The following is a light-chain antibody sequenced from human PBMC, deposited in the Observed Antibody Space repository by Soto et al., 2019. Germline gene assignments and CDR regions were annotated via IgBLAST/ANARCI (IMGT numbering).Light chain of an antibody. Sequence: DIQMTQSPSSLSASVADRVTITCRASQSIRRSLNWYQQKPGKAPKLLIYAASSLQSGVPSRFSGSGSGTDFTLTISSLQPEDFATYYCQQSYSTPPMFGQGTKVDIK. J-gene: IGKJ1*01. CDR2: AAS. V-gene: IGKV1-39*01. CDR1: QSIRRS. CDR3: QQSYSTPPM.